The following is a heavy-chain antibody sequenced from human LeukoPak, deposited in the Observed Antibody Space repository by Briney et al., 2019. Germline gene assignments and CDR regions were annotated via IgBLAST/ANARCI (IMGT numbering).Heavy chain of an antibody. Sequence: PSETLSLTCAVSGGSLSGYHCSWIRHTPGKGLEWIGEVSQSGGASYNPSLKSRVTISVETSKNHFSLKLSSVTAADTAMYYCAGSYGGNAVGPFDIWGQGTMVTVSS. D-gene: IGHD4-23*01. V-gene: IGHV4-34*01. J-gene: IGHJ3*02. CDR2: VSQSGGA. CDR3: AGSYGGNAVGPFDI. CDR1: GGSLSGYH.